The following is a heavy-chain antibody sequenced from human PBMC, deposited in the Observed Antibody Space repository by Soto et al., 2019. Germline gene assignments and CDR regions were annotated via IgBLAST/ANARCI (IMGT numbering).Heavy chain of an antibody. D-gene: IGHD3-3*01. J-gene: IGHJ6*02. Sequence: QAQLVQSGAEVRKPGASVKVSCKASGYTFTTYDINWVRQAPGQGLEWLGWMDPNSGSTGYAQNFQGRINMTRNISRNTAHMELSSLQSEDTAVYYCVRERKFDFWRKGLDVWGQGTTVTVSS. V-gene: IGHV1-8*01. CDR2: MDPNSGST. CDR3: VRERKFDFWRKGLDV. CDR1: GYTFTTYD.